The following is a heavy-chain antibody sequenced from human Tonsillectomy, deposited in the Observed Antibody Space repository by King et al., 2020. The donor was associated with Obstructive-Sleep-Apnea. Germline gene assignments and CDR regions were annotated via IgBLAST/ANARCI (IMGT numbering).Heavy chain of an antibody. CDR2: IWYDGTNE. D-gene: IGHD3-16*01. J-gene: IGHJ2*01. CDR3: ARRGDFNWYSDL. Sequence: VQLVGSGGGVVQPGKSLRLSCAASGFTFGSYGMHWVRQAPGKGLEWVAVIWYDGTNEDYVDSVKGRFIISRDNSRKTLYLQMNSLRAEDTAVYYCARRGDFNWYSDLWGRGTLVTVSS. CDR1: GFTFGSYG. V-gene: IGHV3-33*01.